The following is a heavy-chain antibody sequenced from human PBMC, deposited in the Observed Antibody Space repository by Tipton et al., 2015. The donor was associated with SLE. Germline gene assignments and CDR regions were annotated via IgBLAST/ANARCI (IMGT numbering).Heavy chain of an antibody. D-gene: IGHD4-17*01. V-gene: IGHV4-39*01. CDR1: GDSISSSSHL. CDR2: MHYSGTT. CDR3: ARRITYGLPFDH. Sequence: TLSLTCSVSGDSISSSSHLWGWIRQPPGKGLEWIGNMHYSGTTDYNPSLTSRVTISVDTSKNKFSLQLVFVTAADTAVYYCARRITYGLPFDHWGQRILVTISS. J-gene: IGHJ4*02.